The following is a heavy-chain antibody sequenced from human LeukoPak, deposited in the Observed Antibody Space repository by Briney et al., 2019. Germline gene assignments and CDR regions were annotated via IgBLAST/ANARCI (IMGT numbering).Heavy chain of an antibody. J-gene: IGHJ5*02. CDR3: ARVVYYYDSLAMMGRLNWFDP. CDR2: ISYSGST. D-gene: IGHD3-10*01. CDR1: GGSISSYY. Sequence: SETLSLTCTVSGGSISSYYWSWIRQPPGKGLEWIGYISYSGSTNYNPSLKSRVTISKDTSKNQFSLKLSSVTAADTAVYYCARVVYYYDSLAMMGRLNWFDPWGQGTLVTVSS. V-gene: IGHV4-59*01.